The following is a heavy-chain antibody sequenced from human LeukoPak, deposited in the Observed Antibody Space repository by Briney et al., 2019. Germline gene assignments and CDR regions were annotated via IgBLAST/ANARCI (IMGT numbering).Heavy chain of an antibody. D-gene: IGHD3-22*01. V-gene: IGHV1-69*05. CDR1: GGTFSSYA. CDR2: IIPIFGTA. J-gene: IGHJ4*02. CDR3: ASAYYYDSSGYSNFDY. Sequence: SVKVSCKASGGTFSSYAISWVRQAPGQGLEWMGGIIPIFGTANYAQKFQGRVTITTDESTSTAYMELSSLRSEDTAVYYCASAYYYDSSGYSNFDYWGQGTLVTVSS.